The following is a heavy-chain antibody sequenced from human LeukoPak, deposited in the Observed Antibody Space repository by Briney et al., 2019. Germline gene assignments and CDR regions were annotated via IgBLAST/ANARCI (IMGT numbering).Heavy chain of an antibody. CDR3: AKSVTSGTYSYFDY. CDR1: RFTFSSYA. J-gene: IGHJ4*02. D-gene: IGHD1-26*01. CDR2: ISGSGGST. Sequence: GGSLRLSCAASRFTFSSYAMSWVRQAPGKGPGWVSGISGSGGSTYYADSAKGRFTISRDNSKNTLYLQMNSLRAEDTAVYYCAKSVTSGTYSYFDYWGQGTLVTVSS. V-gene: IGHV3-23*01.